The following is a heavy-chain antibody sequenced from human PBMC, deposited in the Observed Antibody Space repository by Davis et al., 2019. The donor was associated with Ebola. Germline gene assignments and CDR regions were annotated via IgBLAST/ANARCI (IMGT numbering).Heavy chain of an antibody. Sequence: SETLSLTCTVSGYSISSGYYWSWIRQPPGKGLARLGYIDYSGSTDYNPSLRSRVTISVDTSKNQFSLKVKSVTAADTAVYYCARGSGYDFWTVDYWGQGTLVTVSS. J-gene: IGHJ4*02. CDR3: ARGSGYDFWTVDY. V-gene: IGHV4-61*01. CDR2: IDYSGST. CDR1: GYSISSGYY. D-gene: IGHD3-3*01.